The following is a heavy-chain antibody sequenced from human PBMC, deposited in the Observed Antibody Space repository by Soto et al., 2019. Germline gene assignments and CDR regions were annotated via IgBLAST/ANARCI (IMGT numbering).Heavy chain of an antibody. J-gene: IGHJ4*02. CDR1: GFTFSSYG. V-gene: IGHV3-48*02. CDR2: ISSGRPTI. Sequence: EVQLVESGGGLVQPGGSLRLSCTASGFTFSSYGMNWVRQAPGKGLAWVSYISSGRPTIQYADSVKGRFTISRDNAKNSLYLQMNSLRDEDTAVYYCARWGAARPDYWGQGTLVTVSS. D-gene: IGHD6-6*01. CDR3: ARWGAARPDY.